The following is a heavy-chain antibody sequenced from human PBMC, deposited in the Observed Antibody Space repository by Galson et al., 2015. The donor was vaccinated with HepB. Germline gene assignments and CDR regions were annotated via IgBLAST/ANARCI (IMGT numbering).Heavy chain of an antibody. CDR2: ISYDGSNK. V-gene: IGHV3-30-3*01. D-gene: IGHD3-3*01. CDR1: GFTFSSYA. J-gene: IGHJ6*02. CDR3: ARPGVVTYYYYYYGMDV. Sequence: LRLSCAASGFTFSSYAMHWVRQAPGKGLEWVAVISYDGSNKYYADSVKGRFTISRDNSKNTLYLQMNSLRAEDTAVYCCARPGVVTYYYYYYGMDVWGQGTTVTVSS.